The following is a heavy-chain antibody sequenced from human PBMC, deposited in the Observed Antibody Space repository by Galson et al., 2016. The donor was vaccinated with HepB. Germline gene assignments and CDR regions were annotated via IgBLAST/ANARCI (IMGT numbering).Heavy chain of an antibody. V-gene: IGHV1-18*01. CDR1: GYTFTSYG. Sequence: SVKVSCKASGYTFTSYGISWVRQAPGQGLEWMGWISTYDGDTNYAQKLQGRVTMTTDTSTSTAYMELRSLRSDDTAVYFCAKDAKLLPLLVSGTDTFEIWGQGTMVTVSS. CDR2: ISTYDGDT. J-gene: IGHJ3*02. CDR3: AKDAKLLPLLVSGTDTFEI. D-gene: IGHD2-15*01.